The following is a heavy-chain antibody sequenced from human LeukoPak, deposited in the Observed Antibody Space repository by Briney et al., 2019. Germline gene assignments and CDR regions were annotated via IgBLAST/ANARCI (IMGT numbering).Heavy chain of an antibody. V-gene: IGHV1-18*01. CDR3: ARDINAYCSSTSCYQPYFDY. D-gene: IGHD2-2*01. Sequence: ASVKVSCKAFDSTFNSQGFSWVRQAPGQGLEWMGWISAYNGNTRFARKLQDRVSMTTDTSTTTAYMELRSLTSDDTATYYCARDINAYCSSTSCYQPYFDYWGQGTLVTVSS. CDR2: ISAYNGNT. CDR1: DSTFNSQG. J-gene: IGHJ4*02.